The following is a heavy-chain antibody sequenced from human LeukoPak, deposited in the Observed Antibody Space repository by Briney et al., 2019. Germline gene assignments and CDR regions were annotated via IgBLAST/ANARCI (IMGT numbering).Heavy chain of an antibody. CDR3: ARGAITMVRGVIIGQYYFDY. CDR2: ISSSGSTI. CDR1: GFTFSDYY. D-gene: IGHD3-10*01. J-gene: IGHJ4*02. Sequence: GGSLRLSCAASGFTFSDYYMSWIRQAPGKGLEWVAYISSSGSTIYYADSVKGRFTISRDNAKNSLYLQMNSLRAEDTAVYYCARGAITMVRGVIIGQYYFDYWGQGTLVTVSS. V-gene: IGHV3-11*04.